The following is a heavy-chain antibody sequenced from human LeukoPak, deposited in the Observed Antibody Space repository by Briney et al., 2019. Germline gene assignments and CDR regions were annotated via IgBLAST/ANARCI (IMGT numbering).Heavy chain of an antibody. CDR2: MYYSGST. D-gene: IGHD5-12*01. V-gene: IGHV4-59*01. CDR3: ARGVAGYGPYDY. CDR1: GDSISTYY. Sequence: SETLSPTCTVSGDSISTYYWSWIRQPPGKGLEWIGYMYYSGSTNYNPSLKSRVTISLDTPKNQFSLRLNSVTAADTAVYYCARGVAGYGPYDYWGQGTLVTVSS. J-gene: IGHJ4*02.